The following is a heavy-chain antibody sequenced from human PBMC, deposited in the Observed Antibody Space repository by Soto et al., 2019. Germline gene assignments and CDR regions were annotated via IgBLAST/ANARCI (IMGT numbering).Heavy chain of an antibody. CDR1: GFTFSSYA. V-gene: IGHV3-23*01. CDR2: ISGGGGRT. Sequence: EVQLLESGGGLVQPGGSLRLSCAASGFTFSSYAMSWVRQAPGKGLEWVSAISGGGGRTYYADSVKGRFTISRDNSKNTLVLQMNSLRAEDTAVYYCAKGLGELYFDYWGQETLVTVSS. J-gene: IGHJ4*02. D-gene: IGHD3-10*01. CDR3: AKGLGELYFDY.